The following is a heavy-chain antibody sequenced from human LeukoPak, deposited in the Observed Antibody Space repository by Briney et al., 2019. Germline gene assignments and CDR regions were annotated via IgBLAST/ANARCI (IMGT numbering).Heavy chain of an antibody. V-gene: IGHV3-7*04. CDR2: IKQDGNEK. CDR3: ARGYSDSSGIDY. J-gene: IGHJ4*02. D-gene: IGHD3-22*01. Sequence: GGSLRLSCAASGVTFSNCLMTWVRQAPGKGLEWVANIKQDGNEKYYVDSVKGRFTVSRDNAKNSLYLQMNSLRAEDTAVYYCARGYSDSSGIDYWGQGTLVTVSS. CDR1: GVTFSNCL.